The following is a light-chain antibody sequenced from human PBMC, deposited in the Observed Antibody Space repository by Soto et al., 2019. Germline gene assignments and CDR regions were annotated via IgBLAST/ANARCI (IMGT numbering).Light chain of an antibody. CDR2: AAS. V-gene: IGKV1-16*02. CDR3: QQYYGYPFT. Sequence: DIPMTQSPSSLSASVGDRVTITCRASQAINNYVAWFQQRPGKAPESLIYAASSLQSGVPSKFSGSGSGTDFTLTINSLQPEDFATYYCQQYYGYPFTFGPGTKVETK. CDR1: QAINNY. J-gene: IGKJ3*01.